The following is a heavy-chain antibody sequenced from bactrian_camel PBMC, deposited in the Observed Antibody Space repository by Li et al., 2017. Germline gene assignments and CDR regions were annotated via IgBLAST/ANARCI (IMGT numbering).Heavy chain of an antibody. D-gene: IGHD7*01. CDR1: GLRVEFGRWG. V-gene: IGHV3S55*01. CDR2: ISTTGTT. J-gene: IGHJ4*01. CDR3: AGDYRRGVCDDGYLGTSRRWDY. Sequence: HVQLVESGGGSVQAGGSLKLSCVASGLRVEFGRWGMGWFRQRPGFEREWVSTISTTGTTRNTDSVKGRFTISRDNAKNTTYLEMNSLTIEDTAMYYCAGDYRRGVCDDGYLGTSRRWDYWGQGTQVTVS.